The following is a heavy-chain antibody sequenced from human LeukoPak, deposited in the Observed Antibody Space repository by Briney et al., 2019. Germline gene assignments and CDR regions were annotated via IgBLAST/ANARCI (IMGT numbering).Heavy chain of an antibody. CDR1: GFTFSDYH. CDR3: AREDIMIKSTPDNWFDP. V-gene: IGHV3-11*01. Sequence: GGSLRLSCVASGFTFSDYHMSWLRQAPGKGPEWFAYICGTVGFIEYAESVKGRFTISRDNANNSLSLQMNSLRVEDTAVYYGAREDIMIKSTPDNWFDPWGQGTLVTISS. D-gene: IGHD3-16*01. J-gene: IGHJ5*02. CDR2: ICGTVGFI.